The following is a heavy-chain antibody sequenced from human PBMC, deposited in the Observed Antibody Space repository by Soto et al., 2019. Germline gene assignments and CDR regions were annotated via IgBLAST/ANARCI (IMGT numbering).Heavy chain of an antibody. J-gene: IGHJ3*02. CDR1: GGSISSYY. CDR3: ARLTMIVVVPRGAFDI. CDR2: IYYSGST. D-gene: IGHD3-22*01. Sequence: SETLSLTCTVSGGSISSYYWSWIRQPPGKGLEWIGYIYYSGSTNYNPSLKSRVTISVDTSKNQFSLKLSSVTAADTAVYYCARLTMIVVVPRGAFDIWGQGTMVTVSS. V-gene: IGHV4-59*01.